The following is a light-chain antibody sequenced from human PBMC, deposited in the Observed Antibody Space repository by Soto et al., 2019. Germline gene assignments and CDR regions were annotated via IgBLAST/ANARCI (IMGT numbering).Light chain of an antibody. CDR3: QQYNNWPPWT. Sequence: EIVMTQSPATLSVSPGERATLSCRASQSVGSNLAWYQQKPGQAPRLLVYGASTGATGIPARFSGSGSGTEFTLTISSLQSEDFAVYYCQQYNNWPPWTFGQGTKVDIK. V-gene: IGKV3-15*01. CDR2: GAS. J-gene: IGKJ1*01. CDR1: QSVGSN.